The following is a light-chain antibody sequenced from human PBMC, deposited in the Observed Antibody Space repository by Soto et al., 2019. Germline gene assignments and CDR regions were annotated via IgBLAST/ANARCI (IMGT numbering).Light chain of an antibody. CDR1: QSVNAN. J-gene: IGKJ1*01. CDR2: RAS. CDR3: QQFHDWPAWT. Sequence: EIVMTQSPATLSVSPGETATLSCRASQSVNANLAWYQQKFGQAPRLLIYRASTRATGIPARFSGSGYGTEFTLTISSLQSEDFAVYYCQQFHDWPAWTFGQGTKVEIK. V-gene: IGKV3-15*01.